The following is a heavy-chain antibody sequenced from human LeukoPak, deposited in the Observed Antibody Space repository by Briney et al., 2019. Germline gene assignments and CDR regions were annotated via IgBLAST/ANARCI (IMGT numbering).Heavy chain of an antibody. CDR3: ARDMSSSSWEGPFDY. V-gene: IGHV3-33*01. D-gene: IGHD6-13*01. J-gene: IGHJ4*02. CDR1: GFTFSSYG. CDR2: IWYDGSSK. Sequence: GGSLRLSCAASGFTFSSYGMHWVRQAPGKGLEWVAVIWYDGSSKYYADSVKGRFTISRDNSKNTLYLQMNSLRAEDTAVYYCARDMSSSSWEGPFDYWGQGTLVTVSS.